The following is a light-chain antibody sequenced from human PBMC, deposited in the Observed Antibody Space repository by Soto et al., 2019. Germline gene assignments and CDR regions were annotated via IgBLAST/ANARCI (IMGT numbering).Light chain of an antibody. V-gene: IGKV3-20*01. CDR1: QSVSSY. Sequence: EIVLTQSPATLSLSPGERATLSCRASQSVSSYLAWYQQKPGQAPRLLIYDASSRATGIPDRFSGSGSGTDFTLTISRLEPEDLAVYYCQQYGSSERTFGQGTKVDIK. CDR2: DAS. J-gene: IGKJ1*01. CDR3: QQYGSSERT.